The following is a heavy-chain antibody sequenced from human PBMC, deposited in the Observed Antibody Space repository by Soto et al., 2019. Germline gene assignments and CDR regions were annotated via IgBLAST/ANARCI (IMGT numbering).Heavy chain of an antibody. CDR2: IGSSTTTI. CDR1: GFSFSSYN. V-gene: IGHV3-48*02. CDR3: AGNCISTSCYEKGFDP. Sequence: GGSLRLSCAASGFSFSSYNMNWVRQAPGKGLEWVSYIGSSTTTIFYADSVKGRFTVSRDNASLFLQMNSLRDEDTAVYYCAGNCISTSCYEKGFDPWGQGTLVTVSS. D-gene: IGHD2-2*01. J-gene: IGHJ5*02.